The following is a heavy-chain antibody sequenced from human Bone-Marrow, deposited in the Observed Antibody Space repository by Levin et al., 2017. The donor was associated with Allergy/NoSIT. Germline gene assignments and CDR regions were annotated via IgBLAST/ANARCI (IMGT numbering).Heavy chain of an antibody. J-gene: IGHJ4*02. CDR2: ISWNSGSI. V-gene: IGHV3-9*01. CDR3: AKDRVRDRESVDY. D-gene: IGHD1-1*01. CDR1: GFTFDDYA. Sequence: PGGSLRLSCAASGFTFDDYAMHWVRQAPGKGLEWVSGISWNSGSIGYADSVKGRFTISRDNAKNSLYLQMNSLRAEDTALYYCAKDRVRDRESVDYWGQGTLVTVSS.